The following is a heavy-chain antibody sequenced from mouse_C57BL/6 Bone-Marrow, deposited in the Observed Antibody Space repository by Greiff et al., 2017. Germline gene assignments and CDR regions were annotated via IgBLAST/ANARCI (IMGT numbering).Heavy chain of an antibody. J-gene: IGHJ2*01. Sequence: QVQLQQSGAELARPGASVKMSCKASGYTFTSYTMYWVKQRPGQGLEWIGYINPSSGYTKYNQKFKDKATLTADKSSSTSYMQLSSLTSEDSAVYCCARRTAQATDYFDYWGQGTTLTVSS. CDR3: ARRTAQATDYFDY. CDR2: INPSSGYT. V-gene: IGHV1-4*01. CDR1: GYTFTSYT. D-gene: IGHD3-2*02.